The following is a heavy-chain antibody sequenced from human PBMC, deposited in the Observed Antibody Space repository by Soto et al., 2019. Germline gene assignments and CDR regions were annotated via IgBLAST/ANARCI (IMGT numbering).Heavy chain of an antibody. D-gene: IGHD3-10*01. CDR1: GFTFSSYA. J-gene: IGHJ4*02. CDR3: ASHRGMVRGDSTPFDY. CDR2: ISGSGGST. V-gene: IGHV3-23*01. Sequence: EVQLLESGGGLVQPGGSLRLSCAASGFTFSSYAMSWVRQAPGKGLEWVSAISGSGGSTYYPDSVKGRFTISRDNSKNTLYLQMNSLTAEDTAVYYCASHRGMVRGDSTPFDYWGQGTLVTVSS.